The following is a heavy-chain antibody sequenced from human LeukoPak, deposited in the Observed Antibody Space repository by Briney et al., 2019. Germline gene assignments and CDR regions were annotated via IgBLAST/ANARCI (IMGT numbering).Heavy chain of an antibody. Sequence: GGSLRLSCAASGFTFSSYGMHWVRQSPGKGLEWVAFIRYDGSNKYYADSVKGRFTISRDNSKNTLYLQMNSLRAEDTAVYFCAKGSRDGYNSGVYWGQGTLVTVSS. CDR3: AKGSRDGYNSGVY. CDR2: IRYDGSNK. CDR1: GFTFSSYG. D-gene: IGHD5-24*01. V-gene: IGHV3-30*02. J-gene: IGHJ4*02.